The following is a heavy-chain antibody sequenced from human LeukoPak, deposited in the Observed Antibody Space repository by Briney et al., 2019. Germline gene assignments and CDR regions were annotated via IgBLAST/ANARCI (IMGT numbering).Heavy chain of an antibody. CDR3: GGGSEGFSWSPDY. CDR2: INWNGGNT. Sequence: GGSLRLSCAASGFTFDDYGMSWVRQAPGKGLEWVSGINWNGGNTGYADSVKGRSTISRDNAKNSLYLQMNSLRAEDTALYYCGGGSEGFSWSPDYWGQGTLVTVSS. D-gene: IGHD1-26*01. J-gene: IGHJ4*02. CDR1: GFTFDDYG. V-gene: IGHV3-20*04.